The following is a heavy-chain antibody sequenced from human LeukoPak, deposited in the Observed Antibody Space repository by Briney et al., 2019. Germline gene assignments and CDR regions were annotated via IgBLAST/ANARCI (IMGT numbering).Heavy chain of an antibody. J-gene: IGHJ6*02. CDR2: IYYSGST. CDR1: GGSISSYY. Sequence: PSETLSLTCTVSGGSISSYYWSWIRQPPGKGLEWIGYIYYSGSTNYNPSLKSRVTISVDTSKNQFSLKLSSVTAADTAVYYCARVMGNYYGSGSDVWGQGTTVTVSS. CDR3: ARVMGNYYGSGSDV. V-gene: IGHV4-59*01. D-gene: IGHD3-10*01.